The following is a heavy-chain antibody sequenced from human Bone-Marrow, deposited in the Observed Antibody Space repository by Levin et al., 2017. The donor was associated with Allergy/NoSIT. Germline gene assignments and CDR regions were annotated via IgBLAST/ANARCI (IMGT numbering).Heavy chain of an antibody. D-gene: IGHD5-18*01. CDR1: GGSFSGYY. Sequence: SETLSLTCAVYGGSFSGYYWSWIRQPPGKGLEWIGEINHSGSTNYNPSLKSRVTISVDTSKNQFSLKLSSVTAADTAVYYCARGIPRYSYGYGMDVWGQGTTVTVSS. V-gene: IGHV4-34*01. J-gene: IGHJ6*02. CDR2: INHSGST. CDR3: ARGIPRYSYGYGMDV.